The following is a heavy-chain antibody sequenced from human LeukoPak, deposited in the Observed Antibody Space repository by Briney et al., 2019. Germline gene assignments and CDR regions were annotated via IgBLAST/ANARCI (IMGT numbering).Heavy chain of an antibody. D-gene: IGHD3-3*01. CDR2: IIPIFGTA. V-gene: IGHV1-69*13. CDR1: GGTFSSYA. Sequence: SVKVSCKASGGTFSSYAISWVRQAPGQGLERMGGIIPIFGTANYAQKFQGRVTITADESTSTVYMELSSLRSEDTAVYYCATLPIYYDFWSGYIYWGQGTLVTVSS. CDR3: ATLPIYYDFWSGYIY. J-gene: IGHJ4*02.